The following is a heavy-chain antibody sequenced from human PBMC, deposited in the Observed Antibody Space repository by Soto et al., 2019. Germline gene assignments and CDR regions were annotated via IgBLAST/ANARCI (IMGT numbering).Heavy chain of an antibody. J-gene: IGHJ6*02. CDR2: INHSGST. Sequence: PSETLSLTSAVYGGSFSDYHWTWIRQPPGKGLEWIGEINHSGSTKYNPSLKSRVTISKDTSKKQVSLKLTSVTAADTAVYYCARVSVTIFGVVMGHYYYAMDVWGQGT. V-gene: IGHV4-34*01. CDR1: GGSFSDYH. D-gene: IGHD3-3*01. CDR3: ARVSVTIFGVVMGHYYYAMDV.